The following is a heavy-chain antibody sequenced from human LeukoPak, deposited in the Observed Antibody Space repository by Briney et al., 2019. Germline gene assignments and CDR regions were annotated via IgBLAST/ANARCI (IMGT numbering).Heavy chain of an antibody. V-gene: IGHV1-69*01. CDR1: GGTFSSYA. J-gene: IGHJ4*02. CDR3: ARDHPLGYYFDY. D-gene: IGHD7-27*01. Sequence: ASVKVSCKASGGTFSSYAISWVRQAPGQGLEWMGGIIPIFGTANYAQKFQGRVTITADESTSTAYMELSSLRSEDTAVYYCARDHPLGYYFDYWGQGTLVTVSS. CDR2: IIPIFGTA.